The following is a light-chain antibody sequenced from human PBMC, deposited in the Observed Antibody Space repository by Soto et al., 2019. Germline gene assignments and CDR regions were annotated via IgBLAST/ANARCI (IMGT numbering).Light chain of an antibody. J-gene: IGKJ1*01. CDR3: QQYNSYAEA. V-gene: IGKV1-5*03. CDR1: QTISRW. CDR2: KAS. Sequence: DIQMTQSPSTLSGSVGDRVTITCRASQTISRWLAWYPEKPGKAPKLLIYKASTFRIGVPSRFSGSGSGTYVTRTIGSLQADDFATYYCQQYNSYAEAFGQGTKVELK.